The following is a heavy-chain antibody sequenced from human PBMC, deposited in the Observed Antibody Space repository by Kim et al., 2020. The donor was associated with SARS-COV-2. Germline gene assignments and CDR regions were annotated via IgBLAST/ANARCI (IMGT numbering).Heavy chain of an antibody. J-gene: IGHJ6*02. Sequence: GESLKISCKGSGYSFTSYWIGWVRQMPGKGLEWMGIIYPGDSDTRYSPSFQGQVTISADKSISTAYLQWSSLKASDTAMYYCARSRGGPYSSSSNYGMDVWGQGTTVTVSS. CDR2: IYPGDSDT. CDR1: GYSFTSYW. V-gene: IGHV5-51*01. CDR3: ARSRGGPYSSSSNYGMDV. D-gene: IGHD6-6*01.